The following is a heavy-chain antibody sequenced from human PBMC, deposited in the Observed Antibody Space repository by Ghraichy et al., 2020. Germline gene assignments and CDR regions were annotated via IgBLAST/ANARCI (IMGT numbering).Heavy chain of an antibody. CDR1: GGSFSGYY. CDR2: INHSGST. J-gene: IGHJ6*02. V-gene: IGHV4-34*01. D-gene: IGHD6-19*01. CDR3: ARGFIGYSSGWYGPPYYGMDV. Sequence: SETLSLTCAVYGGSFSGYYWSWIRQPPGKGLEWIGEINHSGSTNYNPSLKSRVTISVDTSKNQFSLKLSSVTAADTAVYYCARGFIGYSSGWYGPPYYGMDVWGQGTTVTVSS.